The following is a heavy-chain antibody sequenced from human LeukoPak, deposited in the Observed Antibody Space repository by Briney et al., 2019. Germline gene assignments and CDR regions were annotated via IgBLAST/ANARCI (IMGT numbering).Heavy chain of an antibody. D-gene: IGHD6-13*01. V-gene: IGHV3-21*01. CDR1: GFTFSSYG. Sequence: GGSLRLSCAASGFTFSSYGMNWVRQAPGKGLEWVSSISSSSSYIYYADSMKGRFTISRGNAKNSLYLQMNSLRAEDTAVYYCARASSSWYYFDYWGQGTLVTVSS. CDR2: ISSSSSYI. CDR3: ARASSSWYYFDY. J-gene: IGHJ4*02.